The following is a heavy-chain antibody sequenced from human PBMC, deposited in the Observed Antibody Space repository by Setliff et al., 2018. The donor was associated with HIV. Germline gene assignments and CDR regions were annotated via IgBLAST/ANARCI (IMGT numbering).Heavy chain of an antibody. CDR1: GGSISSSSYD. J-gene: IGHJ4*02. Sequence: SETLSLTCTVSGGSISSSSYDWGWIRQPPGKGLEWIGEINHSGSTNYNPSLKSRVTISVDTSKNQFSLKLSSVTAADTAVYYCARGLGSSAGFNWGQGTLVTVSS. V-gene: IGHV4-39*07. CDR2: INHSGST. D-gene: IGHD2-15*01. CDR3: ARGLGSSAGFN.